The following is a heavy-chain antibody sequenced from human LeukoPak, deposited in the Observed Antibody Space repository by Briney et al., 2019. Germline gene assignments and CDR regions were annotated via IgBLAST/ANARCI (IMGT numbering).Heavy chain of an antibody. CDR3: ARGARDYKVVAATGAFDI. D-gene: IGHD2-15*01. Sequence: SETLSLTCTVSGGSISSGDYYWSWIRQPPGKGLEWIGYFYYSGSTYYNPSLKSRVTISVDTSKNQFSLKLSSVTAADTAVYYCARGARDYKVVAATGAFDIWGQGTMVTASS. J-gene: IGHJ3*02. CDR1: GGSISSGDYY. CDR2: FYYSGST. V-gene: IGHV4-30-4*01.